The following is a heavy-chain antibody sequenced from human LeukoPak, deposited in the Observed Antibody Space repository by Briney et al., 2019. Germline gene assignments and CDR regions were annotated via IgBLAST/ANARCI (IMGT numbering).Heavy chain of an antibody. CDR2: ISGSGGST. V-gene: IGHV3-23*01. Sequence: GGSLRLSCAASGFTFSSYAMSWVRQAPGKGLEWVSAISGSGGSTYYADSVKGRFTTSRDNSKNTLYLQMNSLRAEDTAVYYCAKDLRYYDSSGYDYWGQGTLVTVSS. J-gene: IGHJ4*02. CDR1: GFTFSSYA. CDR3: AKDLRYYDSSGYDY. D-gene: IGHD3-22*01.